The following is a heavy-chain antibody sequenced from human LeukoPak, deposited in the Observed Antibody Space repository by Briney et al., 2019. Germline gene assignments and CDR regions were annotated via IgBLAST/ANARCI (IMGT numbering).Heavy chain of an antibody. CDR2: TYSGGGT. Sequence: PGGSLRLSCAASGFTVSINYMTWVRQAPEKGLEWVAVTYSGGGTYYADSVKGRFTISRDTSKNTVHLQMSSLRAEDTAIYYCARDSRVDGFDSWGQGILVTVSS. V-gene: IGHV3-53*01. J-gene: IGHJ4*02. CDR3: ARDSRVDGFDS. CDR1: GFTVSINY.